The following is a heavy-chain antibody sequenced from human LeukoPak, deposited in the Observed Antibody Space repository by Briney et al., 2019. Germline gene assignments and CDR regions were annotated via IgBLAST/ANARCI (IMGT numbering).Heavy chain of an antibody. CDR1: GYTFTTYA. Sequence: ASVTLSCTASGYTFTTYAMNWLRQAPGQGLEWMGWINTYTGNPTYAQCFTGRFVFSLDTSVSTAYLQIFSLKVEDPAMYYCTRDSATDGASAFDSWGQGTMVTVSS. CDR3: TRDSATDGASAFDS. D-gene: IGHD4-17*01. J-gene: IGHJ3*02. CDR2: INTYTGNP. V-gene: IGHV7-4-1*01.